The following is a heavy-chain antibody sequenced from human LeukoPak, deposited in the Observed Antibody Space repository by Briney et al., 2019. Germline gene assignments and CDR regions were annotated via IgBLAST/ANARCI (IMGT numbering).Heavy chain of an antibody. Sequence: GGSLRLSCAASEFSVGSNYMTWVRQAPGKGLEWVAVISYDGSNKYYADSVKGRFTISRDNSKNTLYLQMNSLRAEDTAVYYCAKGEEFYYYYYMDAWGKGTTVTVSS. CDR3: AKGEEFYYYYYMDA. D-gene: IGHD3-16*01. V-gene: IGHV3-30*18. J-gene: IGHJ6*03. CDR2: ISYDGSNK. CDR1: EFSVGSNY.